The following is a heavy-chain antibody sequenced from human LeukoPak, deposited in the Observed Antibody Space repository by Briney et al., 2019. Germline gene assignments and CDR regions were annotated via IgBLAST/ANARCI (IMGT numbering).Heavy chain of an antibody. Sequence: PGGSLRLSCAASGFTFSSYSMNWVRQAPGKGLEWVSSISSSSSYIYYADSVKGRFTISRDNSKNTLYLQMNSLRAEDTAVYYCAKQLKYCSSTSCYFDYWGQGTLVTVSS. J-gene: IGHJ4*02. CDR2: ISSSSSYI. V-gene: IGHV3-21*01. CDR3: AKQLKYCSSTSCYFDY. D-gene: IGHD2-2*01. CDR1: GFTFSSYS.